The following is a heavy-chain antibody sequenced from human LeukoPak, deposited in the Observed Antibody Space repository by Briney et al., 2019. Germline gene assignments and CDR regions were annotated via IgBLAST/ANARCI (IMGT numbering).Heavy chain of an antibody. CDR3: ARDNQPGSSWSLDY. Sequence: GGSLRLSCAASGFTFSSYAMSWVRHAPGKGLEWVSAISGSGGSTYYADSVKGRFTISRDNSKNTLYLQMNSLRAEDTAVYYCARDNQPGSSWSLDYWGQGTLVTVSS. V-gene: IGHV3-23*01. CDR1: GFTFSSYA. J-gene: IGHJ4*02. D-gene: IGHD6-13*01. CDR2: ISGSGGST.